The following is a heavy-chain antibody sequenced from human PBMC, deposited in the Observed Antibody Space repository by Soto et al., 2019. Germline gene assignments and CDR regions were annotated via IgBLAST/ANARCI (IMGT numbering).Heavy chain of an antibody. CDR3: ARGWAYYFDY. V-gene: IGHV3-74*01. D-gene: IGHD3-16*01. CDR2: INSDGSST. CDR1: GFTFSSYW. J-gene: IGHJ4*02. Sequence: EVQLVESGGGLVQPGGSLRLSCAASGFTFSSYWMHWVRQAPGKGLVWVSRINSDGSSTIYADSVKGRFTISRDNANNTLDLQMNSLRAEDTSVYYCARGWAYYFDYWGQGTLVTVSS.